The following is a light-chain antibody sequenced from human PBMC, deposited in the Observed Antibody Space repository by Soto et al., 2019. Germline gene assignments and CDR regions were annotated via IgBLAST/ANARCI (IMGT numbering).Light chain of an antibody. Sequence: IVMTQSPVTLSVSPGERATLYCRASQSVSSDLAWYHQKPGQAPRLLIYGASTRATGIPARFSGSGSGTEFTLTINSLQSEDFAVYYCRQYNNWPRTFGQVTKVDIK. CDR3: RQYNNWPRT. V-gene: IGKV3-15*01. CDR1: QSVSSD. J-gene: IGKJ1*01. CDR2: GAS.